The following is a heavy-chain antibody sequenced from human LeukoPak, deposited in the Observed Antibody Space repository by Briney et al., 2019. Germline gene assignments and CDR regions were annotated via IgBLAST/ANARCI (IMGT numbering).Heavy chain of an antibody. CDR3: ARDSPPAYCSSGSCYFDS. V-gene: IGHV4-34*01. J-gene: IGHJ4*02. Sequence: LETLSLTCAVYGGSFSGYYWSWIRQPPGKGLEWIGEINHSGSTDYNPSLKSRVTISRDTSKNEFSLILSSLTAADTAVYYCARDSPPAYCSSGSCYFDSWGQGTLVTVSS. CDR1: GGSFSGYY. CDR2: INHSGST. D-gene: IGHD2-15*01.